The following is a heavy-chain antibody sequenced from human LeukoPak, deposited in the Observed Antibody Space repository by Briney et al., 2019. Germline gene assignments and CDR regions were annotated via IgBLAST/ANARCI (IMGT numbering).Heavy chain of an antibody. CDR2: ISSSGDTI. Sequence: PGGSLRLSCAASGFTFSSYEMNWVRQAPGKGLEWVSYISSSGDTIHYADSVKGRFTISRDNAKNTLYLQMNSLRAEDTAVYYCARVVPVLWFGENQGGAFDIWGQGTMVTVSS. V-gene: IGHV3-48*03. D-gene: IGHD3-10*01. J-gene: IGHJ3*02. CDR3: ARVVPVLWFGENQGGAFDI. CDR1: GFTFSSYE.